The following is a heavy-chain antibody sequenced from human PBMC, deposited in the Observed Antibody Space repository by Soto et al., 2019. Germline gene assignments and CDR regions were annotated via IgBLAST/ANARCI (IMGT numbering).Heavy chain of an antibody. J-gene: IGHJ6*01. V-gene: IGHV5-10-1*01. D-gene: IGHD5-12*01. CDR2: IDPSDSYT. Sequence: HGESLKISCKDSGYSFTSYWISWVRQMPGKSLEWMGRIDPSDSYTHYIPSFQGHVTISADKSISTAYLQWSSLKASDTAMYYCARGEMATKNIPLRYYYCGRDVWRQVPTVTIS. CDR1: GYSFTSYW. CDR3: ARGEMATKNIPLRYYYCGRDV.